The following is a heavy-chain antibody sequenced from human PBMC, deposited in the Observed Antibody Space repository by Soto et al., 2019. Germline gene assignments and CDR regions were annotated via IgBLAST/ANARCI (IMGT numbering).Heavy chain of an antibody. D-gene: IGHD1-26*01. CDR2: ISGSGGST. CDR3: AKAPSATDYYGMDV. CDR1: GFTFSSYA. Sequence: EVQLLESGGCLVQPGGSLRLSCAASGFTFSSYAMSWVRQAPGKGLEWVSAISGSGGSTYYADSVKGRFTISRDNSKNTLYLQMNNLRAEDTAVYYCAKAPSATDYYGMDVWGQGTTVTVSS. J-gene: IGHJ6*02. V-gene: IGHV3-23*01.